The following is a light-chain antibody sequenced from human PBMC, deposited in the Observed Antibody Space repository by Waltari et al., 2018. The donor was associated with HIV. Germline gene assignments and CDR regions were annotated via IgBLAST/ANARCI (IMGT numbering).Light chain of an antibody. CDR1: SSNIGRTS. CDR3: ASWEDSLNGVV. V-gene: IGLV1-44*01. CDR2: SDN. Sequence: QSVLTQPPSASGTPGQRVTMSCSGSSSNIGRTSVNWYQQLPGTAPKLLLYSDNQRPCGVPDRVSGSKSGTSGSLASSGLQSEDEAVYYCASWEDSLNGVVFGGGTKLTVL. J-gene: IGLJ2*01.